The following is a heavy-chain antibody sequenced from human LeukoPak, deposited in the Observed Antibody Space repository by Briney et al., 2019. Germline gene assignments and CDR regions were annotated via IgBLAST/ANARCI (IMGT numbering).Heavy chain of an antibody. CDR3: ARVFTMVRGVHEYYFDY. CDR2: ISAYNGNT. V-gene: IGHV1-18*01. CDR1: GYTFTSYG. D-gene: IGHD3-10*01. J-gene: IGHJ4*02. Sequence: ASVKVSCKASGYTFTSYGISWVRQAPGQGLEWMGWISAYNGNTNYAQKLQGRVTMTTDTSTSTAYMELRSLRSDDTAVYYCARVFTMVRGVHEYYFDYWGQGTLVTVSS.